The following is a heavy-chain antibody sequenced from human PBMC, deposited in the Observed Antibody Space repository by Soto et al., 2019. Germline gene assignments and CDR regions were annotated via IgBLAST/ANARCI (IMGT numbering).Heavy chain of an antibody. D-gene: IGHD3-9*01. CDR1: GYTFTSYG. CDR3: ARDRFDDILTGYYLVRAFDI. CDR2: ISAYNGNT. V-gene: IGHV1-18*01. Sequence: ASVKVSCKASGYTFTSYGISWVRQAPGQGLEWMGWISAYNGNTNYAQKLQGRVTMTTDTSTSTAYMELRSLRSDDTAVYYCARDRFDDILTGYYLVRAFDIWGQGTMVTVSS. J-gene: IGHJ3*02.